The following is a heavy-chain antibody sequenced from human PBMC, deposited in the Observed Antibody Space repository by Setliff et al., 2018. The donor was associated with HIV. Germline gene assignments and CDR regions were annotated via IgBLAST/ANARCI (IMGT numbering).Heavy chain of an antibody. J-gene: IGHJ4*02. CDR2: IQQDGDEI. CDR3: AREGITGTTLHPY. CDR1: GFTFSTYW. V-gene: IGHV3-7*01. D-gene: IGHD1-7*01. Sequence: HPGGSLRLSCAASGFTFSTYWMTWVRQAPGQGLEWVANIQQDGDEIYYLDSVKGRFTISRDNAKNSLYLQMNTLRAEDTAVYYCAREGITGTTLHPYWGQGTLVTVSS.